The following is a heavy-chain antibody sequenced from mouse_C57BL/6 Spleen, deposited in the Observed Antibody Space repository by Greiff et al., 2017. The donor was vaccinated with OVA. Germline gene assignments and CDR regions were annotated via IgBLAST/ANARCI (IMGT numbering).Heavy chain of an antibody. CDR3: ARLSDY. J-gene: IGHJ2*01. Sequence: EVMLQQSGAELVKPGASVKLSCTASGFNIKDYYMHWVKQRTEQGLEWIGRIDPEDGETKYAPEFQGKATITADTSSNTAYLQLSSLTSEDTAVYYCARLSDYWGQGTTLTVSS. V-gene: IGHV14-2*01. CDR2: IDPEDGET. CDR1: GFNIKDYY.